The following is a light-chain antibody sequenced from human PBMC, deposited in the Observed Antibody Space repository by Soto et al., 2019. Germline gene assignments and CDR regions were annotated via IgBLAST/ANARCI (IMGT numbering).Light chain of an antibody. Sequence: EIGLTQSAATVSVSPGERATLSFRASQSVSSDYLVWYQQKPGQAPRLLIYGASRRATGTPDRFSGSGSGTDFILTISRLEPEDFAVYYCQHYDNSPPSVTFGPGTKVDIK. CDR1: QSVSSDY. CDR3: QHYDNSPPSVT. V-gene: IGKV3-20*01. CDR2: GAS. J-gene: IGKJ3*01.